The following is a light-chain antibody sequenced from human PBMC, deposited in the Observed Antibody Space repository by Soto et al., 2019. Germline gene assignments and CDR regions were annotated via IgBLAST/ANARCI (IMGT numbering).Light chain of an antibody. CDR2: GAS. CDR3: HQYGSSAWT. J-gene: IGKJ1*01. CDR1: QSVSSSY. Sequence: EIVLTQSPGTLSLSPGERATLSCRASQSVSSSYLAWYQHKPGQAPRLLFYGASSRATGIPDRFSGSGSGTDFTLTISRLEPEDFAVYYCHQYGSSAWTFGQGTKVEI. V-gene: IGKV3-20*01.